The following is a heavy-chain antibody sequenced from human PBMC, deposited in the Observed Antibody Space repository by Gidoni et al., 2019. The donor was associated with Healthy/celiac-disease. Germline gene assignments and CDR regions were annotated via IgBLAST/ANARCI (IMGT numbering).Heavy chain of an antibody. CDR1: GYSFTSYW. J-gene: IGHJ3*02. V-gene: IGHV5-51*01. D-gene: IGHD3-10*01. CDR2: IYPGDSDT. CDR3: AGRITRSKAFDI. Sequence: EVQLVQSGAEVNTPGEALKISWTGSGYSFTSYWIGWVRQMPGKGLEWIGIIYPGDSDTRYSPSFQGQVTISADKSISTAYLQWSSLKASDTATYYCAGRITRSKAFDIWGQGTMVTVSS.